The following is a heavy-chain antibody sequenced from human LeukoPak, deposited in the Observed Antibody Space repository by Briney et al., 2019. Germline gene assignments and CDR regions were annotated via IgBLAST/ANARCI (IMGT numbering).Heavy chain of an antibody. Sequence: PGGSLRLSCAASGFTFSSYAMHWVRQAPGKGLEWVAVISYDGSNKYYADSVKGRFTISRDSSKNTLYLQMNSLRAEDTAVYYCAREYYYDIIHAFDIWGQGTMVTVSS. V-gene: IGHV3-30-3*01. D-gene: IGHD3-22*01. CDR2: ISYDGSNK. CDR1: GFTFSSYA. CDR3: AREYYYDIIHAFDI. J-gene: IGHJ3*02.